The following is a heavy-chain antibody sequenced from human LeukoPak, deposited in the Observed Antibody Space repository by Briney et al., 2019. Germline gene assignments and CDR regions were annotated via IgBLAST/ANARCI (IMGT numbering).Heavy chain of an antibody. J-gene: IGHJ4*02. CDR2: ISVSGATT. V-gene: IGHV3-23*01. D-gene: IGHD6-6*01. Sequence: GGSLRLSCAASGFTFTNYVMTWVRQAPGKGLEWISTISVSGATTYYADSVQGRFTISRDNSKNTLSLRMNNLRAEDSAIYYCTSRKEYSTSSVYYWGQGTLVTVSS. CDR1: GFTFTNYV. CDR3: TSRKEYSTSSVYY.